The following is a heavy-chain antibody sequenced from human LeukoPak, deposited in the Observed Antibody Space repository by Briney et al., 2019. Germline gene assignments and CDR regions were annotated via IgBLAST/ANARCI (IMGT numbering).Heavy chain of an antibody. V-gene: IGHV3-23*01. J-gene: IGHJ4*02. D-gene: IGHD3-22*01. CDR3: AKGGHGRREHSGYSRSASTD. CDR1: GFTFSSYA. CDR2: ISGSGGST. Sequence: GGSLRLSCAASGFTFSSYAMSWVRQAPGKGLEWVSAISGSGGSTYYADSVKGRFTISRDNSKNTLYLQMNSLRAEDTAVYYAAKGGHGRREHSGYSRSASTDWGQGTLVTVSS.